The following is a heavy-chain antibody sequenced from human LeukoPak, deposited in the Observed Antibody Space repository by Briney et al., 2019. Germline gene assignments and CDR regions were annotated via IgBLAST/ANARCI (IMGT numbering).Heavy chain of an antibody. Sequence: GGSLRLSCAASGFTFSSYDMSWVRQAPGKGLEWVSSISSSGGATYYADSVKGRFTISRDNTKNTLYLQMSSLRAEDTAVYYFAKRPGAADYGANPRADWGQGTLVTVSS. CDR2: ISSSGGAT. V-gene: IGHV3-23*01. CDR1: GFTFSSYD. D-gene: IGHD4-23*01. J-gene: IGHJ4*02. CDR3: AKRPGAADYGANPRAD.